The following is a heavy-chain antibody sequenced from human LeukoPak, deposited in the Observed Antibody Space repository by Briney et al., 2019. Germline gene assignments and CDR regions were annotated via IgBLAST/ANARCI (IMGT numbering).Heavy chain of an antibody. CDR2: IYHSGTT. CDR1: AYSISNGFL. J-gene: IGHJ5*02. V-gene: IGHV4-38-2*02. Sequence: SETLSLTCTVSAYSISNGFLWGWIRQPPGKGLEWIGSIYHSGTTYYNPSLKSRVTMSVDTSKNQFSLKLSSVTAADTAVYYCTELSHVAGAAKVSWFDPWGQGTLVTVSS. D-gene: IGHD3-10*02. CDR3: TELSHVAGAAKVSWFDP.